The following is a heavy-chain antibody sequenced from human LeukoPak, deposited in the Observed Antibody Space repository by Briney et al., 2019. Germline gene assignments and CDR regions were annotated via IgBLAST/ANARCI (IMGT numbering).Heavy chain of an antibody. J-gene: IGHJ4*02. D-gene: IGHD3-9*01. V-gene: IGHV1-8*02. CDR3: ARKILRYFDWFQNPYYYFDY. Sequence: ASVKVSCKASGYTFTSYGISWVRQAPGQGLEWMGWMNPNSGNTGYAQKFQGRVTMTRNTSISTAYMELSSLRSEDTAVYYCARKILRYFDWFQNPYYYFDYWGQGTLVTVSS. CDR2: MNPNSGNT. CDR1: GYTFTSYG.